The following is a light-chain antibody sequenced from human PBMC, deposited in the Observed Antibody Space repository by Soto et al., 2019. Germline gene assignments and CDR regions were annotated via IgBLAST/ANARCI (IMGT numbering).Light chain of an antibody. CDR2: GAY. J-gene: IGKJ5*01. CDR1: QSLSNN. CDR3: QEYDNWPPIT. Sequence: PGERATLSCRASQSLSNNIYLAWYQQKPGQAPRLLIYGAYSRATGIPNRFSGSGSGTEFTLTISSLQSEDFAVYYCQEYDNWPPITFGQGTRLEIK. V-gene: IGKV3D-15*01.